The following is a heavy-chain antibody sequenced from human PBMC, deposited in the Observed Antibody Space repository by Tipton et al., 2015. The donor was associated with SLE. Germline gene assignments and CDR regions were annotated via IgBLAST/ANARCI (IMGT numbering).Heavy chain of an antibody. CDR3: TRGNYYYDLFFDY. CDR2: IRSKAYGGTT. Sequence: SLRLSCTASGFTFGDYAMSWVRQAPGKGLEWVGFIRSKAYGGTTEYAASVKGRFTISRDDSKSIAYLQMNSLKTEDTAVYYRTRGNYYYDLFFDYWGQGTLVTVSS. J-gene: IGHJ4*02. D-gene: IGHD3-22*01. V-gene: IGHV3-49*04. CDR1: GFTFGDYA.